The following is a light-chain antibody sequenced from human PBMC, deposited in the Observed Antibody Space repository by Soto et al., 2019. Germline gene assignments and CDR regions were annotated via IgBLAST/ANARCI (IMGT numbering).Light chain of an antibody. CDR1: QSVSSN. V-gene: IGKV3-15*01. Sequence: EIVMTQSPATLSLSPGERATLSCRASQSVSSNLAWYQQKPGQAPRLLIYGASTRATGIPARFSGSGSGTEFTLTISSLQSEDFEVYYCQQYNNWPPMYTFGQGTKLEIK. CDR3: QQYNNWPPMYT. CDR2: GAS. J-gene: IGKJ2*01.